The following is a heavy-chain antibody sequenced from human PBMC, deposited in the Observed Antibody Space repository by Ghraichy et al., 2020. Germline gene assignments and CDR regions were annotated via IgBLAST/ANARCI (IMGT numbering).Heavy chain of an antibody. J-gene: IGHJ4*02. CDR3: ARQGAGGGLAAHPFDY. D-gene: IGHD2-15*01. V-gene: IGHV3-23*01. CDR2: ISPIGDYT. Sequence: GGSLRLSCAVSGFTFSTYAMCWVRQAPGRGLEWVSSISPIGDYTYFADSVKGRFTISRDNSKNTLYLQVSSLRAEDTAVYYCARQGAGGGLAAHPFDYWGRGTLVTVSS. CDR1: GFTFSTYA.